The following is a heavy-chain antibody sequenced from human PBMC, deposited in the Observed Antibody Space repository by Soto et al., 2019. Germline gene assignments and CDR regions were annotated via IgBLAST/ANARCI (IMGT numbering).Heavy chain of an antibody. Sequence: PSETLSLTCSVTDDSINSDKYYWGWIRQPPGKGLEWIGSIYYRGNAYYNPSLQTRVTISLDKSKSQFSLKLNSVTAADSAVYFCARLEGLATISYYFDFWGPGALVTVSS. CDR2: IYYRGNA. CDR3: ARLEGLATISYYFDF. CDR1: DDSINSDKYY. V-gene: IGHV4-39*01. D-gene: IGHD3-9*01. J-gene: IGHJ4*02.